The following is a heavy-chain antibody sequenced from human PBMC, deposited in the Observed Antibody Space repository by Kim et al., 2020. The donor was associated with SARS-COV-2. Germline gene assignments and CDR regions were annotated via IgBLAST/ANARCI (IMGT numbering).Heavy chain of an antibody. CDR2: FCWDDGK. J-gene: IGHJ4*02. V-gene: IGHV2-70*11. CDR3: ARDSPGGHGDY. Sequence: SGPTLVNPTQTLTLTCTFSGFSLSTSGVCVPWIRQPPGKALEWLARFCWDDGKYYSTSLRTRLTISKDTSKNQVVLTMTNVDPVDTATYYCARDSPGGHGDYWGLGTLVTVSS. CDR1: GFSLSTSGVC. D-gene: IGHD3-16*01.